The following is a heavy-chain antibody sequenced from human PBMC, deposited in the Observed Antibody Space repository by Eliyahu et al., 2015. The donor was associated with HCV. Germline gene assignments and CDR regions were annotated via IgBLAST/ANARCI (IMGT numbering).Heavy chain of an antibody. CDR2: IHHSGST. CDR1: GDSTRSSTDY. V-gene: IGHV4-39*01. D-gene: IGHD3-16*01. CDR3: ARGEGGDWFDP. Sequence: QLQLQESGPGLIKTSETLSLTCTVAGDSTRSSTDYWGWIRQPPGKGLEWIGSIHHSGSTFYNPSLRSRVTISVGTFKKQFSLKLTSVTAADTAVYYCARGEGGDWFDPWGRGTLVTVSS. J-gene: IGHJ5*02.